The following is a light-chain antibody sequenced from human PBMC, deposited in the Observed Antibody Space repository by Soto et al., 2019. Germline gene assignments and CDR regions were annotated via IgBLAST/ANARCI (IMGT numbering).Light chain of an antibody. Sequence: QPVLTQSSSASASLGSSVKLTCTLSSGHSRKIITWHQQQPGKAPRYLMKLEGSGSYNKGSGVPDRFSGSSSGADRYLTISNLQFEDEADYFCETWDSNTRVFGGGTKVTVL. V-gene: IGLV4-60*02. J-gene: IGLJ3*02. CDR3: ETWDSNTRV. CDR2: LEGSGSY. CDR1: SGHSRKI.